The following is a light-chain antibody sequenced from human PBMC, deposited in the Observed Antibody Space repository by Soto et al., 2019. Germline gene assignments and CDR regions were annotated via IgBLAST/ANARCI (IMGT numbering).Light chain of an antibody. CDR1: SSDVGGYNY. CDR2: DVS. Sequence: QSALTQPASVSGSPGQSINISCTGTSSDVGGYNYVSWYQQHPGKAPKLMIYDVSNRPSGVSNRFSCSKSGNTASLTISGLQAEDEADYYCSSYTSSCYVFGTGTKLTVL. J-gene: IGLJ1*01. CDR3: SSYTSSCYV. V-gene: IGLV2-14*01.